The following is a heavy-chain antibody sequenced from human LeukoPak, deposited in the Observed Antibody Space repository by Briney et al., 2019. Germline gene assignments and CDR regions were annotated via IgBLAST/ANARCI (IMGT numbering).Heavy chain of an antibody. J-gene: IGHJ5*02. CDR3: SRGGANDL. CDR2: IFTGGSA. D-gene: IGHD3-16*01. V-gene: IGHV4-59*10. CDR1: GGSFSGYY. Sequence: PSETLSLTCAVYGGSFSGYYWSWIRQPAGKGLEWIGRIFTGGSASYSPSLKSRVTMSLDTSKNQFSLKLSSVTAADTAVYFCSRGGANDLWGQGTLVTVSS.